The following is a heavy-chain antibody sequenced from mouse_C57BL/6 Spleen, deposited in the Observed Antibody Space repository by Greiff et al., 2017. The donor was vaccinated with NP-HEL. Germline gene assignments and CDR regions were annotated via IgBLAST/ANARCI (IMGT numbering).Heavy chain of an antibody. CDR2: IYPGSGST. J-gene: IGHJ2*01. CDR3: AREDYGSSPFDY. V-gene: IGHV1-55*01. CDR1: GYTFTSYW. D-gene: IGHD1-1*01. Sequence: QVQLQQSGAELVKPGASVKMSCKASGYTFTSYWITWVKQRPGQGLEWIGDIYPGSGSTNYNEKFKSKATLTVDTSSSTAYMQLSSLTSEDSAVYYCAREDYGSSPFDYWGQGTTLTVSS.